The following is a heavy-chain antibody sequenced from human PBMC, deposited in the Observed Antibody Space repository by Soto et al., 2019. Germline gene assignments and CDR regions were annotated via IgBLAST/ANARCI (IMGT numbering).Heavy chain of an antibody. CDR3: ARRVAAAEGGFDY. CDR2: IDPSDSYT. D-gene: IGHD6-25*01. V-gene: IGHV5-10-1*01. Sequence: EVQLVQSGAEVKKPGESLRISCQASGYSFTIYWITWVRQMPGKGLEWMGRIDPSDSYTNYSPSFQGHVTISAAKSISTAYLHWSSLKASDTAMYYCARRVAAAEGGFDYWGQGTLVTVSS. CDR1: GYSFTIYW. J-gene: IGHJ4*02.